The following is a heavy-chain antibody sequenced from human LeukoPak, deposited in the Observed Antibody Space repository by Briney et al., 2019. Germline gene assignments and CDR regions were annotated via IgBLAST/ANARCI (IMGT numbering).Heavy chain of an antibody. V-gene: IGHV1-18*04. CDR3: ARDLWPGIAADYYYYYGMDV. J-gene: IGHJ6*04. CDR2: ISAYNGNT. Sequence: ASVKVSCKASGYTFTSYGISWVRQAPGQGLEWMGWISAYNGNTNYAQKLQGRVTMTTDTSTSTAYMELRSLRSDDTAVYYRARDLWPGIAADYYYYYGMDVWGKGTTVTVSS. CDR1: GYTFTSYG. D-gene: IGHD6-13*01.